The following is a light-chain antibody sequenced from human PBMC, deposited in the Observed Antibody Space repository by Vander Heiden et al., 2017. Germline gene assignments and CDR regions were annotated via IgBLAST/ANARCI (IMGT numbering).Light chain of an antibody. CDR1: QSSSSY. CDR2: AAS. CDR3: QQYYSFPRT. J-gene: IGKJ1*01. Sequence: VIWITQSPSLLSASTGARVPISCRMSQSSSSYLAWYQQKPGKAPGLLIYAASTLQSGVPSRFSGSGSGTDFTLTISCLQAEDFATYYCQQYYSFPRTFGQGTKVEIK. V-gene: IGKV1D-8*03.